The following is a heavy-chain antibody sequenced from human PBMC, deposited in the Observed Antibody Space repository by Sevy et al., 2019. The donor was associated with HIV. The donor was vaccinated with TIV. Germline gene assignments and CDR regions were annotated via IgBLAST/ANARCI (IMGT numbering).Heavy chain of an antibody. CDR3: ARDAQTWRGPWYGTPGADR. CDR1: GFTFSTYT. CDR2: ITPDDT. V-gene: IGHV3-23*01. Sequence: GGSLRLSCTASGFTFSTYTLTWVRQAPGKGLEWVSSITPDDTHYADSVRGRFSVSRDNSKNTLYLQMDSLTVDDTAVYYCARDAQTWRGPWYGTPGADRWGQGTLVTVSS. J-gene: IGHJ5*02. D-gene: IGHD1-1*01.